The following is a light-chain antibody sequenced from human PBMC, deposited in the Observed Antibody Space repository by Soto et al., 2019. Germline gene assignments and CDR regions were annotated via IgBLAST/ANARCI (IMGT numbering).Light chain of an antibody. Sequence: DLQVTQSPSSVSASVGDRVTITCRASQDINNWLAWYQQKPGKAPKLLIYTTSNLQSGVPSRFRGSGSGTDFTLTISSLQSEDFATYYCQQANSFPLTFGGGTKVEIK. CDR2: TTS. CDR3: QQANSFPLT. CDR1: QDINNW. V-gene: IGKV1D-12*01. J-gene: IGKJ4*01.